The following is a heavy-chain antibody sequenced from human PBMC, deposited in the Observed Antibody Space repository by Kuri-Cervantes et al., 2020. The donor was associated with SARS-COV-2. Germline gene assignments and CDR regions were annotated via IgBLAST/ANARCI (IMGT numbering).Heavy chain of an antibody. CDR3: ANTRSDQRPNGFDL. J-gene: IGHJ2*01. V-gene: IGHV2-5*02. CDR1: GLSLSTSGVG. Sequence: SCPTLAKPTHTLTLTCTFSGLSLSTSGVGVGWIRQPPGKALVWLALIYLDDDERYSPSLKSRLTITKETTKNQVVLTMTNVDTADTATYYWANTRSDQRPNGFDLWGHGTRVTVSS. D-gene: IGHD3-3*01. CDR2: IYLDDDE.